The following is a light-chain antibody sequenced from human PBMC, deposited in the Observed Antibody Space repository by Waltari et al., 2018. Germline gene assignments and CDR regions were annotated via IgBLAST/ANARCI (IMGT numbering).Light chain of an antibody. J-gene: IGLJ2*01. Sequence: QSALTQPPSASGSPGQSVTISCPGPSSDVGDYHYVSWYQQHPGKAPKLMIYEVTQRPSGVPDRFSGSKSGNTASLTVSGLQAEDEADYYCSSYAGSNSVIFGGGTKLTVL. V-gene: IGLV2-8*01. CDR1: SSDVGDYHY. CDR2: EVT. CDR3: SSYAGSNSVI.